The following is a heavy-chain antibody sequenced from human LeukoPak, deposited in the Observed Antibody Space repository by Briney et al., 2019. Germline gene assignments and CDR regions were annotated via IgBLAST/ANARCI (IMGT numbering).Heavy chain of an antibody. D-gene: IGHD6-13*01. V-gene: IGHV3-23*01. Sequence: PGGSLRLSCAASGFTFSSYAMSWARQAPGKGLEWVSVISGSDDSTYYADSVKGRFTISRDNSKNTLFLQMNSLRAEDTALYYCAKAGHSSSWAWADYWGQGTLVTVSS. J-gene: IGHJ4*02. CDR2: ISGSDDST. CDR1: GFTFSSYA. CDR3: AKAGHSSSWAWADY.